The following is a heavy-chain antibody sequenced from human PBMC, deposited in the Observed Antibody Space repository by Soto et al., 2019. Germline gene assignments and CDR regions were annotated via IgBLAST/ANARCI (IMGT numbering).Heavy chain of an antibody. D-gene: IGHD2-2*01. V-gene: IGHV3-74*01. Sequence: GGSLRLSCAASGFTFSSYWMHWVRQAPGKGLVWVSRINSDGSSTSYADSVKGRFTISRDNAKNTLYLQMNSLRAEDTAVYYCARDLGYCSSTSCPEGSWFDPWGQGTLATVSS. CDR2: INSDGSST. CDR3: ARDLGYCSSTSCPEGSWFDP. J-gene: IGHJ5*02. CDR1: GFTFSSYW.